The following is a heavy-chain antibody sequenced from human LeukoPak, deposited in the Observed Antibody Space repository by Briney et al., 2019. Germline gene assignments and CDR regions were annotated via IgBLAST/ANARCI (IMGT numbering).Heavy chain of an antibody. D-gene: IGHD1-26*01. J-gene: IGHJ4*02. V-gene: IGHV3-48*01. Sequence: PGGSLRLSCAASGFTFSSYSMNWVRQAPGKGLEWVSYISSSSSTIYYADSVKGRFTISRDNAKNTLYLQMNSLRAEDTAVYYCVKDLGRYRNNCFDYWGQGTLVTVSS. CDR3: VKDLGRYRNNCFDY. CDR1: GFTFSSYS. CDR2: ISSSSSTI.